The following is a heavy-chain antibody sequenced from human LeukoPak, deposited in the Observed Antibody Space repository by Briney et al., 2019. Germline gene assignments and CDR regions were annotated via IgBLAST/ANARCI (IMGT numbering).Heavy chain of an antibody. CDR2: IIPIFGTA. Sequence: ASVKVSRKASGGTFSSYAISWVRQAPGQGLEWMGGIIPIFGTANYAQKFQGRVTITADESTSTAYMELSSLRSEDTAVYYCARGEWLLRYFDYWGQGTLVTVSS. D-gene: IGHD5-12*01. J-gene: IGHJ4*02. V-gene: IGHV1-69*13. CDR3: ARGEWLLRYFDY. CDR1: GGTFSSYA.